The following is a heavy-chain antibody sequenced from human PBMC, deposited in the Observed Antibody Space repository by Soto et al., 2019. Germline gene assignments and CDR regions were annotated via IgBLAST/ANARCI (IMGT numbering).Heavy chain of an antibody. CDR1: GGSVSSYY. Sequence: SETLSLTCTVSGGSVSSYYWSWIRQPAGKGLEWIGRIYTSGSTNYNPSLKSRVTVSVDTSKNQFSLKLSSVTAAATAVYYCARSIAAVAYDWFDPWGQGTLVTVSS. J-gene: IGHJ5*02. D-gene: IGHD6-13*01. CDR2: IYTSGST. V-gene: IGHV4-4*07. CDR3: ARSIAAVAYDWFDP.